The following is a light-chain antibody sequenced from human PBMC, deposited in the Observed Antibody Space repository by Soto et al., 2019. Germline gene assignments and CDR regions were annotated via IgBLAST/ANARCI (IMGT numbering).Light chain of an antibody. V-gene: IGLV3-21*02. CDR1: NVGSKS. CDR2: DDS. J-gene: IGLJ1*01. CDR3: QVWDTSSDQGV. Sequence: SYELAQPPSVSVAPGQTATVTCGGNNVGSKSVHWYQQKPGQAPVLVVYDDSDRPSGIPERFSGSNSGNTATLTISRVVAGDEADYYCQVWDTSSDQGVFATGTKVTVL.